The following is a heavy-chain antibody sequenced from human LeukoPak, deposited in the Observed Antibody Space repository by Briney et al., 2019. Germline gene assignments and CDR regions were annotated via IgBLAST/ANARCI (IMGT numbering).Heavy chain of an antibody. CDR2: IKAKAHGGTI. J-gene: IGHJ4*02. D-gene: IGHD1-26*01. Sequence: GGSLRLSCAASGFTLINAWMAWVRQAPGKGLEWVGRIKAKAHGGTIEYAAPVKGRFTISRDDSKNTLYLQMNSLKTEDTAVYYCTTDGVGVEGATYDNWGQGTLVTVSS. CDR3: TTDGVGVEGATYDN. V-gene: IGHV3-15*01. CDR1: GFTLINAW.